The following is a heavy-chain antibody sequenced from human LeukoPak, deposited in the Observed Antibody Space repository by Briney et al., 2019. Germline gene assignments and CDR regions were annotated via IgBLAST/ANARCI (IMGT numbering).Heavy chain of an antibody. CDR2: INPNGGGT. J-gene: IGHJ4*02. CDR3: ARGDAMIVVVMLLGVFDY. V-gene: IGHV1-2*02. Sequence: ASVKVSCKASGYTFTGYYMHWVRQAPGQGLEWMGWINPNGGGTNYAQKFQGRVTMTRDTSISTAYMELSRLRSDDTAVYYCARGDAMIVVVMLLGVFDYWGQGTLVTVSS. D-gene: IGHD3-22*01. CDR1: GYTFTGYY.